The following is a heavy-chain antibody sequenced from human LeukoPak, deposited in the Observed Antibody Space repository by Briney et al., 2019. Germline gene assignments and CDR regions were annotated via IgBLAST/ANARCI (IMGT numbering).Heavy chain of an antibody. V-gene: IGHV3-23*01. Sequence: GGSLRLSCAASGLTFRNYAMSRVREAPGKGLEWVSGISGSGGNIFHADSVEGRFTVSRDNSKNTLYLELSSLRAEDTAVYYCAKEINYGSGSYPKGSFDYWGQGTLVTVAS. J-gene: IGHJ4*02. D-gene: IGHD3-10*01. CDR1: GLTFRNYA. CDR3: AKEINYGSGSYPKGSFDY. CDR2: ISGSGGNI.